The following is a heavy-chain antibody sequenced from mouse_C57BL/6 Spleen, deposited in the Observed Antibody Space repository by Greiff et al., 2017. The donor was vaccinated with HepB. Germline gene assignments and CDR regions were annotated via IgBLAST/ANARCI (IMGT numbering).Heavy chain of an antibody. D-gene: IGHD1-1*01. Sequence: VQLQQSGAELVRPWASVKISCTASGFTLTSYDVHWVRQRPEQGLEWMGRIDPEDGDTEYAPEFQGKATMTADTSTSTAYLQLSSLTSEDTAVYYCTIDYYGSRGAYWGQGTLVTVSA. CDR1: GFTLTSYD. V-gene: IGHV14-1*01. J-gene: IGHJ3*01. CDR2: IDPEDGDT. CDR3: TIDYYGSRGAY.